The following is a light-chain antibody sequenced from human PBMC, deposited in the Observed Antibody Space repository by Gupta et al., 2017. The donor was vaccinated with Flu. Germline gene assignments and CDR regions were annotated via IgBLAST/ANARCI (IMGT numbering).Light chain of an antibody. CDR2: GAS. CDR3: QQYGCSPTWT. V-gene: IGKV3-20*01. CDR1: QSVSSSY. Sequence: EIVLTQSPGTLSLSPGERATLSCRASQSVSSSYLAWYQQKPGQAPRLLIYGASSRATGIPDRFSGSGSGTDFTLTISRLEPEDFAVYYCQQYGCSPTWTFGQGTKAEIK. J-gene: IGKJ1*01.